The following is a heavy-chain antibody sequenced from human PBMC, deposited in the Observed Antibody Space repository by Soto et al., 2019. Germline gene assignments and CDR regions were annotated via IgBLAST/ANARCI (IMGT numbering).Heavy chain of an antibody. CDR2: IIPIFGTA. CDR3: ARGSIVVVPAEPQDYYYYGMDV. D-gene: IGHD2-2*01. J-gene: IGHJ6*02. Sequence: QVQLVQSGAEVKKPGSSVKVSCKASGGTFSSYAISWVRQAPGQGLEWMGGIIPIFGTANYAQKFQGRVTITADESTSTAYMELRSLRSEDTAVYYCARGSIVVVPAEPQDYYYYGMDVWGQGTTVTVSS. CDR1: GGTFSSYA. V-gene: IGHV1-69*01.